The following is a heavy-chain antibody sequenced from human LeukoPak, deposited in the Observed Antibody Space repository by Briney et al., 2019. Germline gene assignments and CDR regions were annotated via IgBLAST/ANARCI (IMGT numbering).Heavy chain of an antibody. CDR3: ARDSAAHGGY. J-gene: IGHJ4*02. CDR2: IKQDGSDR. Sequence: GGSLRLSCVVSEFNFGNYWMSWVRQTPGKGLEWVANIKQDGSDRYYVDSVKGRFIISRDNAKNSLYLQMNSLRDEDTAAYYCARDSAAHGGYWGQGTPVIVSS. D-gene: IGHD6-25*01. V-gene: IGHV3-7*03. CDR1: EFNFGNYW.